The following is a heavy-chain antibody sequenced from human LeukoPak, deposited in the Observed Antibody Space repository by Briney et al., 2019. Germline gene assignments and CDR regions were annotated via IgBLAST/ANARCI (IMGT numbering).Heavy chain of an antibody. D-gene: IGHD5-18*01. CDR3: ACGYSYGHEDY. Sequence: ASVKVSCKASGYTFTSYDINWVRQATGQGLEWMGWMNPNSGNTGYAQKFQGRVTMTRNTSISTAYMELNSLRAEDTAVYYCACGYSYGHEDYWGQGTLVTVSS. CDR1: GYTFTSYD. V-gene: IGHV1-8*01. J-gene: IGHJ4*02. CDR2: MNPNSGNT.